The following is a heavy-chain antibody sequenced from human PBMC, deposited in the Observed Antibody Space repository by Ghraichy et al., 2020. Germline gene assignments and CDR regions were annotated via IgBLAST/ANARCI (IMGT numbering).Heavy chain of an antibody. J-gene: IGHJ3*02. CDR1: GYSISSGYY. CDR2: IYHSGST. Sequence: SETLSLTCAVSGYSISSGYYWGWIRQPPGKGLEWIGSIYHSGSTYYNPSLKSRVTISVDTSKNQFSLKLSSVTAADTAVYYCARDTRNSGLAFDIWGQGTMVTVSS. V-gene: IGHV4-38-2*02. D-gene: IGHD2-15*01. CDR3: ARDTRNSGLAFDI.